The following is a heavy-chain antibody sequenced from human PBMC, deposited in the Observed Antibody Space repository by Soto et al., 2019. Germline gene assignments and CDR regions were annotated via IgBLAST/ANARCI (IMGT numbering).Heavy chain of an antibody. D-gene: IGHD6-13*01. CDR1: GFSFSSYA. V-gene: IGHV3-64D*06. CDR2: ISSEGNTR. CDR3: ARDRQYSSSWYNWFDP. J-gene: IGHJ5*02. Sequence: EVQVVESGGGLVQPGGSLRLSCSASGFSFSSYAMHWVRQAPGKGLEYVSSISSEGNTRYYVDSVKGRFTISRDNSKNTLFLQMNSLRSEDTAVYYCARDRQYSSSWYNWFDPWGQGTLVTVSS.